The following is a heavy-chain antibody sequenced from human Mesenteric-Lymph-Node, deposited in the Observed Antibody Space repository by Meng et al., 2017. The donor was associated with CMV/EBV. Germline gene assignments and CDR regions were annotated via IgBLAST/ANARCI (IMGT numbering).Heavy chain of an antibody. V-gene: IGHV4-4*02. Sequence: AVSGGSISSSDWWRWVRQPPGKGLEWIGEIYHSGSTNYNPSLKSRVTISVDKSKNQFSLKLSSVTAAETAVYYCARYSGYDEYYFDYWGQGTLVTVSS. CDR3: ARYSGYDEYYFDY. J-gene: IGHJ4*02. D-gene: IGHD5-12*01. CDR1: GGSISSSDW. CDR2: IYHSGST.